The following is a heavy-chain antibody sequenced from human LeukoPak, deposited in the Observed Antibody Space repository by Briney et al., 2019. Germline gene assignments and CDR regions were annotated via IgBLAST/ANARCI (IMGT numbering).Heavy chain of an antibody. CDR3: ARDQRYDFWSGYGDY. V-gene: IGHV3-11*04. CDR1: GFTFSDYY. D-gene: IGHD3-3*01. Sequence: GGSLRLSCAASGFTFSDYYMSWIRQAPGKGLEWVSYISSSGSTIYYADSVKGRFTISRDNAKNSLYLQMNSLRAEDTAVYYCARDQRYDFWSGYGDYWGQGTLVPVSS. CDR2: ISSSGSTI. J-gene: IGHJ4*02.